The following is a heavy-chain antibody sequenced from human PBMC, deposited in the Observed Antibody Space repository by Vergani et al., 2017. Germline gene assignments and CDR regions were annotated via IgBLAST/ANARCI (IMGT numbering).Heavy chain of an antibody. CDR2: IYYSGST. V-gene: IGHV4-59*01. J-gene: IGHJ6*03. D-gene: IGHD5-18*01. CDR3: ARQVSGYSYGSGHMDV. CDR1: GGSISSYY. Sequence: QVQLQVSGPGLVKPSETLSLTCTVSGGSISSYYWSWIRQPPGKGLEWIGYIYYSGSTNYNPSLKSRVTISVDTSKNQFSLKLSSVTAADTAVYYCARQVSGYSYGSGHMDVWGKGTTVTVSS.